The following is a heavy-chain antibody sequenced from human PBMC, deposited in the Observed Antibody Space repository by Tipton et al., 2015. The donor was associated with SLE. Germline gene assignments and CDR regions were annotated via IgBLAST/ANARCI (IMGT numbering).Heavy chain of an antibody. CDR2: INHSGST. CDR1: GGSISSYY. Sequence: TLSLTCTVSGGSISSYYWSWIRQPPGKGLEWIGEINHSGSTNYNPSLKSRVTISVDTSKNQFSLNLNSVTAADTAVYYCARILGRAFDIWGQGTVVTVSS. V-gene: IGHV4-34*01. J-gene: IGHJ3*02. CDR3: ARILGRAFDI. D-gene: IGHD1-26*01.